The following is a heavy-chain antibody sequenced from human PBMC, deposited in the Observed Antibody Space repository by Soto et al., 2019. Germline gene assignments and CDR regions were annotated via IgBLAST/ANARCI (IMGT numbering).Heavy chain of an antibody. J-gene: IGHJ6*02. CDR1: GFTFSSYS. D-gene: IGHD4-4*01. CDR3: ARDTVDPPGYYYGMDV. CDR2: IMSSSSYI. V-gene: IGHV3-21*01. Sequence: TGGSLSVSKAVSGFTFSSYSMNWVRQTPGMGLECVSSIMSSSSYIYYADSVKGRFTISRDNAKNSLYLKMNSLRAEDTAVYYCARDTVDPPGYYYGMDVWGQGTTVTVS.